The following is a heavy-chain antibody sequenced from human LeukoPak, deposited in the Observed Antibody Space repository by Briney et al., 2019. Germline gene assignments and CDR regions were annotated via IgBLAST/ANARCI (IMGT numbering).Heavy chain of an antibody. D-gene: IGHD6-13*01. CDR1: GFTFSSYG. CDR2: IRYDGSNK. V-gene: IGHV3-30*02. J-gene: IGHJ3*02. CDR3: AKDHLHSSSWYVDAFDI. Sequence: PGGSLRLSCAASGFTFSSYGMHWVRQAPGKGLEWVAFIRYDGSNKYYADSVKGRFTISRDNSKNTLYLQMNSLRAEDTAVYYCAKDHLHSSSWYVDAFDIWGQGTMVTVSS.